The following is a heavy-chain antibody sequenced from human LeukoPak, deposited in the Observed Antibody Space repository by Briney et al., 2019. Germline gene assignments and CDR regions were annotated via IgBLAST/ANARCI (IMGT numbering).Heavy chain of an antibody. J-gene: IGHJ6*03. V-gene: IGHV1-18*01. Sequence: GASVKVSCKASGYTVTSYGINWVRQAPGQGLEWMGWISAYNGNTNYAQKFQGRVTMTTDTPTSTAYMELRSLRSDDTAVYYRARESPRMIFGVVFDYYYMDVWGKGTTVTVSS. CDR1: GYTVTSYG. CDR2: ISAYNGNT. CDR3: ARESPRMIFGVVFDYYYMDV. D-gene: IGHD3/OR15-3a*01.